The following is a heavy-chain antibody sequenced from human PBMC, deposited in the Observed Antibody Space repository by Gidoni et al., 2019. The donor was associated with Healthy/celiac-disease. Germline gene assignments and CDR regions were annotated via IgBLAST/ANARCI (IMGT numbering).Heavy chain of an antibody. CDR3: ARGAYYYGMDV. V-gene: IGHV4-61*02. J-gene: IGHJ6*02. CDR1: GGSISSGSYY. Sequence: HVQLQESGPGLVKPSQTLSLTCTVAGGSISSGSYYWSWIRQPAGKGLEWIGRIYTSGSTNYNPSLKSRVTISVDTSKNQFSLKLSSVTAADTAVYYCARGAYYYGMDVWGQGTTVTVSS. CDR2: IYTSGST.